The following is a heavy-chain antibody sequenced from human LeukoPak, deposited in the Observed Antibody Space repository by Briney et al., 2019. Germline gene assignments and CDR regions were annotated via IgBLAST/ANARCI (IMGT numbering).Heavy chain of an antibody. CDR1: RFTFSSYA. V-gene: IGHV3-30-3*01. J-gene: IGHJ5*02. CDR2: ISYDGSNK. CDR3: AREIAAAGTKVFWFAP. Sequence: GRSLRLSCAASRFTFSSYAMNWVRQAPGKGLEWVAVISYDGSNKYYADSVKGRFTISRDNSKNTLYLQMNSLRAEDTAVYYCAREIAAAGTKVFWFAPWGQCTLVTVSS. D-gene: IGHD6-13*01.